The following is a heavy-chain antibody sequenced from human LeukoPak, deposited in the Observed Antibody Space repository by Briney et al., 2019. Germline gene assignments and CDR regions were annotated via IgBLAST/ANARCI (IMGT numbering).Heavy chain of an antibody. D-gene: IGHD2-21*02. CDR3: ARDAQYCGGDCYLNWFDP. CDR1: GGSISRGSYY. CDR2: IYTSGST. Sequence: PSQTLSLTCTVSGGSISRGSYYWSWIRQPAGKGLEWIGRIYTSGSTNYNPSLKSRVTMSVDTSKNQFSLKLSSVTAADTAVYYCARDAQYCGGDCYLNWFDPWGQGTLVTVSS. V-gene: IGHV4-61*02. J-gene: IGHJ5*02.